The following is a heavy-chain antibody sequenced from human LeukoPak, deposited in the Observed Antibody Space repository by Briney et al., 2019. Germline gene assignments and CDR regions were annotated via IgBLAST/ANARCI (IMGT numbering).Heavy chain of an antibody. D-gene: IGHD2-2*02. V-gene: IGHV3-48*01. Sequence: GGSLRLSCAASGFTFSSYSMNWVRQAPGKGLEWISYISSSGSAIYYADSVKGRFTISRDNAKNSLYLQMNSLRAEDTAVYYCASYCSTTRCYNTDYWGQGTLVTVSS. CDR1: GFTFSSYS. J-gene: IGHJ4*02. CDR2: ISSSGSAI. CDR3: ASYCSTTRCYNTDY.